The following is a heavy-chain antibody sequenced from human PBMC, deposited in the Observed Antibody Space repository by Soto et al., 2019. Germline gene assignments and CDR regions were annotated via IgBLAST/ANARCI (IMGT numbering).Heavy chain of an antibody. Sequence: EVQLVESGGGLVQPGGSLRVSCAASGFTFTCYWMSWVRQAPGKGLEWVANIKEDGSAKYYLDSVKGRFTISRDNAKNSLYLQMSSLRAEDTAVYYCASEDFYRFDYWGPGNLVTVSS. CDR1: GFTFTCYW. CDR2: IKEDGSAK. V-gene: IGHV3-7*01. CDR3: ASEDFYRFDY. J-gene: IGHJ4*02.